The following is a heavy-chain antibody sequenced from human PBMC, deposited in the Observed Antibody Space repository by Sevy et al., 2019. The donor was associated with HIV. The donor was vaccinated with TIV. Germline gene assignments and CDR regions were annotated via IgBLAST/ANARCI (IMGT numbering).Heavy chain of an antibody. CDR3: ARARYKEDYFDY. V-gene: IGHV3-21*01. Sequence: GGSLRLSCAASGFTFSSYFMNWVRQAPGKGLEWVSSITSGSHYIYYAESVKGRFTISRVNAKNSLYLQMNSLRAEDTAVYYCARARYKEDYFDYWGQGTLVTVSS. CDR2: ITSGSHYI. CDR1: GFTFSSYF. J-gene: IGHJ4*02. D-gene: IGHD1-1*01.